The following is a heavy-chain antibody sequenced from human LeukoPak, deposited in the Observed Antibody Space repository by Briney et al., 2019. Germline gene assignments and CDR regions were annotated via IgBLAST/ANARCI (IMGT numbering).Heavy chain of an antibody. CDR2: ISAYNGNT. CDR3: ARDLGVDTAMPNDAFDI. Sequence: GASVKVSCKASGYTFTSYGISWVRQAPGQGLEWMGWISAYNGNTNYAQKLQGRVTMTTDTSTSTAYMELSSLRSEDTAVYYCARDLGVDTAMPNDAFDIWGQGTMVTVSS. CDR1: GYTFTSYG. V-gene: IGHV1-18*01. J-gene: IGHJ3*02. D-gene: IGHD5-18*01.